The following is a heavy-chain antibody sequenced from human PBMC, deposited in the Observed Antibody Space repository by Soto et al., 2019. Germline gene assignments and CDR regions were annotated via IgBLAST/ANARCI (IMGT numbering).Heavy chain of an antibody. V-gene: IGHV3-23*01. CDR1: GFTFSSYA. CDR3: AKSSGWFHPFDY. J-gene: IGHJ4*02. D-gene: IGHD6-19*01. Sequence: GGSLRLSCAASGFTFSSYALSWVRQAPGKGLEWVSVISGSGGSTYYADSVKGRFTISRDNSKNTLYLQMNSLRADDTAVYYCAKSSGWFHPFDYWGQGTLVTAPQ. CDR2: ISGSGGST.